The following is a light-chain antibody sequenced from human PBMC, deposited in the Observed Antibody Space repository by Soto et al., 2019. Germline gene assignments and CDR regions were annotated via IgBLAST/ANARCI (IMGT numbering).Light chain of an antibody. V-gene: IGKV1-5*03. CDR3: QHYNSYWT. CDR1: QTISSW. CDR2: KAS. Sequence: DIQMTQSPSTLSGSVGDRVTITCRASQTISSWLAWYQQKPGKAPKLLIYKASTLKSGVPSRFSGSGSGTEFTLTISSLQPDDFPTYYCQHYNSYWTFGQGTKVEIK. J-gene: IGKJ1*01.